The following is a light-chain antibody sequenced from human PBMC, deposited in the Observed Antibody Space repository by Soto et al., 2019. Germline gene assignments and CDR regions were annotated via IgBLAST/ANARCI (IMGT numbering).Light chain of an antibody. V-gene: IGKV3-11*01. CDR1: QSVNTY. CDR3: QQRSNWPLT. J-gene: IGKJ4*01. CDR2: DAS. Sequence: EIVLTQSPATLSLSPGERATLSCRSSQSVNTYLAWYQHRRGQAPRLLMYDASKRASGIPARFSGRGSGTDFPRTLDSLEPEDFAVCYCQQRSNWPLTFGGGTKVEIK.